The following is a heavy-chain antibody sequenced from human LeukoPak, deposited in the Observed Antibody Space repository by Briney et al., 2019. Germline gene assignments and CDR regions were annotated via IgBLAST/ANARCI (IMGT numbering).Heavy chain of an antibody. J-gene: IGHJ4*02. D-gene: IGHD6-13*01. V-gene: IGHV3-23*01. Sequence: YPGGSLRLSCAASGFTFSSYAMSWVRQAPGKGLEWVSAISGSGGSTYYADSVKGRFTISRDNSKNTLYLQMNSLRAEDTAVYYCAKMLWQQGQYFDYWGQGTLVTVTS. CDR1: GFTFSSYA. CDR2: ISGSGGST. CDR3: AKMLWQQGQYFDY.